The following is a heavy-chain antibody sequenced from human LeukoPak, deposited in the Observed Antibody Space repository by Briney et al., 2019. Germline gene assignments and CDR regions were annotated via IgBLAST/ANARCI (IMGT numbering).Heavy chain of an antibody. CDR3: AKDSGDSSAWYGSRLDY. D-gene: IGHD6-19*01. J-gene: IGHJ4*02. CDR2: ISGSGA. Sequence: GGSLRLSCAASGFTFSSYAMSWVRQAPGKGLEWVSAISGSGAYYADSVKGRFTISRDNSKNTLYLQMSSLRVEDTAVYYCAKDSGDSSAWYGSRLDYWGQGTLVSVSS. V-gene: IGHV3-23*01. CDR1: GFTFSSYA.